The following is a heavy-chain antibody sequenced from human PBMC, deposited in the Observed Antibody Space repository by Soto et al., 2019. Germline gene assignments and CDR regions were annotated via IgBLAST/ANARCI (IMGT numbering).Heavy chain of an antibody. CDR2: IKSKTDGGTA. CDR3: TTGPTIFGVATPDYYYGMDV. J-gene: IGHJ6*02. CDR1: GFTFSNAW. D-gene: IGHD3-3*01. Sequence: WGSLRLSCAASGFTFSNAWMSWVRQAPGKGLEWVGRIKSKTDGGTADYAAPVKGRFTISRDDSKNTLYLQMNSLKTEDTAVYYCTTGPTIFGVATPDYYYGMDVWGQGTTVTVSS. V-gene: IGHV3-15*01.